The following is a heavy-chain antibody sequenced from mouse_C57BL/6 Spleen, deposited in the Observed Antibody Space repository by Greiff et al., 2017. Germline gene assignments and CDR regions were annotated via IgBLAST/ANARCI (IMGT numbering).Heavy chain of an antibody. CDR1: GYSITSDY. CDR2: ISYSGST. Sequence: EVQRVESGPGLAKPSQTLSLTCSVTGYSITSDYWNWIRKFPGNKLEYMGYISYSGSTYYNPSLKSRISITRDTSKNQYYLQLNSVTTEDTATYYCAKNPHYYGSSPWYFDVWGTGTTVTVSS. J-gene: IGHJ1*03. CDR3: AKNPHYYGSSPWYFDV. V-gene: IGHV3-8*01. D-gene: IGHD1-1*01.